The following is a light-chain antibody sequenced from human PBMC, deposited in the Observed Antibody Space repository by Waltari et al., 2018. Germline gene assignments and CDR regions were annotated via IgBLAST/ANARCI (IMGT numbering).Light chain of an antibody. V-gene: IGKV3-15*01. CDR2: NAS. CDR3: RKYNNGPRT. CDR1: QSVSSN. J-gene: IGKJ1*01. Sequence: EIVMTQSPATLSVSPGERATLSCRASQSVSSNLAWYQQQPGQAPRPLIYNASTRAAAIPATFRGSGSVTELTLTISSLQSEDFAIFYCRKYNNGPRTFGQGTKVEI.